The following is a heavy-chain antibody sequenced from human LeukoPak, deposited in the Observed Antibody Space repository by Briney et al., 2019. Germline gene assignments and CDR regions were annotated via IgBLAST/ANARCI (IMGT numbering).Heavy chain of an antibody. Sequence: GASEKVSCKASGDTFTSYYMHWVRQAPGQGLEWMGKINPTGGSTSYAQKFQGRVTMTRDTSTTTVYVELNSLRSEDTAVYYCAWGVGTDYYFDYRGQGTLVTVSS. CDR1: GDTFTSYY. V-gene: IGHV1-46*01. CDR2: INPTGGST. J-gene: IGHJ4*02. CDR3: AWGVGTDYYFDY. D-gene: IGHD1-26*01.